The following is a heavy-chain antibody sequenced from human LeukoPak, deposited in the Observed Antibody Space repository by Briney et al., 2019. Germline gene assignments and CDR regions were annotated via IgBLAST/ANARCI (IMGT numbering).Heavy chain of an antibody. CDR3: VREDRSCYYY. V-gene: IGHV3-7*03. CDR1: GFIFSSWW. Sequence: PGGSLRLSCAASGFIFSSWWMSWVRQAPGKGLEWVANINQDGNEKYYVDSVKGRFTISRDNDRNSLYLQMNSLRAEDTAVYYCVREDRSCYYYWGQGTLVTVSS. J-gene: IGHJ4*02. D-gene: IGHD2-15*01. CDR2: INQDGNEK.